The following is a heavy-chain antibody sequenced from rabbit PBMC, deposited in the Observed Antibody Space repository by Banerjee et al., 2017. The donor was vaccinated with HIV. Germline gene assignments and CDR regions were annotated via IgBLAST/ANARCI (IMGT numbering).Heavy chain of an antibody. Sequence: QEQLVESGGGLVQPEGSLTLTCKASGFDFSSNAMCWVRQAPGKGPEWIACIYNTDGTTYYASWAKGRFTISRTSSTTVALQMTSLTAADTATYFCARDLAGVIGWNFNLWGQGTLVTVS. CDR3: ARDLAGVIGWNFNL. V-gene: IGHV1S47*01. J-gene: IGHJ4*01. CDR2: IYNTDGTT. D-gene: IGHD4-1*01. CDR1: GFDFSSNA.